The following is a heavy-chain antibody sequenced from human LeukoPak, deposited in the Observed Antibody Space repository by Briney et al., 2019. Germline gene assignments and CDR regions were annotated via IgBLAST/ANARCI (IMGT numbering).Heavy chain of an antibody. CDR1: GGSISSYY. Sequence: PSETLSLTCTVSGGSISSYYWSWIRQPPGKGLEWIGYIYYSGSTNYNPSLKSRVTISVDTSKNQFSLKLSSVTAADTAVYYCARERGGEMATVAWGRGTLVTVSS. D-gene: IGHD5-24*01. CDR2: IYYSGST. V-gene: IGHV4-59*01. J-gene: IGHJ4*02. CDR3: ARERGGEMATVA.